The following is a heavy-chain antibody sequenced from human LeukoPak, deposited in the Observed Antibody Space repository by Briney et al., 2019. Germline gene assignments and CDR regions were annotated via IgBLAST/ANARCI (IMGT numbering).Heavy chain of an antibody. V-gene: IGHV4-34*01. J-gene: IGHJ3*02. CDR3: ARGPYSYDSSGAFDI. CDR2: INHSGST. D-gene: IGHD3-22*01. CDR1: GGSFSGYY. Sequence: SETLSLTCAVYGGSFSGYYWTWIRQPPGKGLEWIGEINHSGSTNYNPSLKSRVTISVDTSKNQFSLKLSSVTAADTAVYFCARGPYSYDSSGAFDIWGQGTMVTVSS.